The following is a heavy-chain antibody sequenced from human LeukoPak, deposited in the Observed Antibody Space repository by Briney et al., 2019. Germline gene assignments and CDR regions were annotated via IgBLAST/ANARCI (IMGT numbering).Heavy chain of an antibody. CDR1: GYTFTSYG. CDR3: ARNTFIVVVPAAIENWFDP. V-gene: IGHV1-18*01. J-gene: IGHJ5*02. CDR2: ISAYNGNT. Sequence: ASVTVSCKASGYTFTSYGISWVRQAPGQGLEWMGWISAYNGNTNYAQKLRGRVTMTTDTSTSTAYMELRSLRSDDTAVYYCARNTFIVVVPAAIENWFDPWGQGTLVTVSS. D-gene: IGHD2-2*01.